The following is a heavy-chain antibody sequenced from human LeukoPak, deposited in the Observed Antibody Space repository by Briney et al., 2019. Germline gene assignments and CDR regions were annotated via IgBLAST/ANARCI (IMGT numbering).Heavy chain of an antibody. CDR1: GFTFSSYA. D-gene: IGHD6-13*01. Sequence: GGSLRLSCAASGFTFSSYAMHWVRQAPGKGLEWVAVISYDGSNRYYADSVKGRFTISRDNSKNTLYLQMNSLRAEDTAVYYCARASVVAAAGRYYYYYMDVWGKGTTVTVSS. V-gene: IGHV3-30*04. CDR3: ARASVVAAAGRYYYYYMDV. CDR2: ISYDGSNR. J-gene: IGHJ6*03.